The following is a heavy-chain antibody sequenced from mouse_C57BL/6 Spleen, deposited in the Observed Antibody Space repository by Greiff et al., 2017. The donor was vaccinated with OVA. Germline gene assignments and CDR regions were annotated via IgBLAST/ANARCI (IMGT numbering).Heavy chain of an antibody. J-gene: IGHJ1*03. CDR1: GFTFSSYG. Sequence: EVQRVESGGDLVKPGGSLKLSCAASGFTFSSYGMSWVRQTPDKRLEWVATISSGGSYTYYPDSVKGRFTISRDNAKNTLYLQMSSLKSEDTAMYYCARHPTTVVATDWWYFDVWGTGTTVTVSS. D-gene: IGHD1-1*01. CDR3: ARHPTTVVATDWWYFDV. V-gene: IGHV5-6*01. CDR2: ISSGGSYT.